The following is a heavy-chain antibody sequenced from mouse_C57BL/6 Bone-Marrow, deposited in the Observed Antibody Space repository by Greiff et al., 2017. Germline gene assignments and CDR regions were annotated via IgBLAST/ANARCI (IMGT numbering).Heavy chain of an antibody. Sequence: EVQLVESGGGLVQPGESLKLSCESTEYEFPSHDMSWVRKTPEKRLELVAAINSDGGSTYYPDTMERRFIISRDNTKHTLYLQMSSLRSQDPTLYYCARYNYINYAMDYWGQGTSVTVSA. V-gene: IGHV5-2*01. CDR1: EYEFPSHD. CDR3: ARYNYINYAMDY. D-gene: IGHD1-3*01. CDR2: INSDGGST. J-gene: IGHJ4*01.